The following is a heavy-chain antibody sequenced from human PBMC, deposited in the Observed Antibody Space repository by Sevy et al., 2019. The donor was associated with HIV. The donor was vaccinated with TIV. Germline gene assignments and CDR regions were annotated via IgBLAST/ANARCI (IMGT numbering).Heavy chain of an antibody. CDR3: VRMSHVYSEFNVF. Sequence: GGSRRLSCAASGFRFSDYIMTWVRQALGKGLEWVSSISSSSSYLYYADSMKGRFTISRDNAKNALYLQINSLRAEDTALYYCVRMSHVYSEFNVFWGQGTLVTVSS. D-gene: IGHD4-4*01. CDR1: GFRFSDYI. J-gene: IGHJ4*02. V-gene: IGHV3-21*06. CDR2: ISSSSSYL.